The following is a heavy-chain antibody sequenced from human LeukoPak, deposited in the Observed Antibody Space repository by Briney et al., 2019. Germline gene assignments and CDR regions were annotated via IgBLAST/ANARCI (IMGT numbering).Heavy chain of an antibody. V-gene: IGHV3-33*01. CDR2: IWYDGSNK. D-gene: IGHD2-2*01. CDR3: ARGRYCSSTSCHTPYYFDY. CDR1: GFTFSSYG. Sequence: GGSLRLSCAASGFTFSSYGMHWVRQAPGKGLEWVAVIWYDGSNKYYADSVKGRFTISRDNSKNTLYLQMNGLRAEDTAVYYCARGRYCSSTSCHTPYYFDYWGQGTLVTVSS. J-gene: IGHJ4*02.